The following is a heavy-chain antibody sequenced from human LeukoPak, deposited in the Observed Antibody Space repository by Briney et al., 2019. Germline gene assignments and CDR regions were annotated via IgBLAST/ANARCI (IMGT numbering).Heavy chain of an antibody. CDR1: GFTFSSYW. D-gene: IGHD2-21*02. CDR2: INSDGSST. Sequence: GGSLRLSCAASGFTFSSYWMHWVRQAPGKGLVWVSRINSDGSSTSYADSVKGRFTISRDNAKNTLYLQMNSLRAEDTAVYYCASLSVVVTARGAFDIWGQGTMVTVSS. CDR3: ASLSVVVTARGAFDI. V-gene: IGHV3-74*01. J-gene: IGHJ3*02.